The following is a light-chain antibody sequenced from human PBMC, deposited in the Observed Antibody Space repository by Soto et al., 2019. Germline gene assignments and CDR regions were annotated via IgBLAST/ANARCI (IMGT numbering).Light chain of an antibody. CDR2: KAS. CDR1: QSISSW. V-gene: IGKV1-5*03. Sequence: DIQMTQSPSTLSASVGDRVTITCRASQSISSWLAWYQQKPGKAPKVLISKASTSQSGVPSRFSGSRSATDFTLTVSSLQPDDFATYYCQQYHSYPYTFGQGTKLEIE. CDR3: QQYHSYPYT. J-gene: IGKJ2*01.